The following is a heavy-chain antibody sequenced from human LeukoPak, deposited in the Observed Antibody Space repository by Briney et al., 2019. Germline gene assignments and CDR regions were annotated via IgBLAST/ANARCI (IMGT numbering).Heavy chain of an antibody. D-gene: IGHD2-15*01. CDR3: AKEWSAFDL. Sequence: PGRSLRLSCAASGFTCSSFAMHWVRQAPGRGLEWVAVTWQHGSDVAYADSVKGRFNISRDDAKNTVFLQMNSLRDEDTAVYYCAKEWSAFDLWGQGTMVSVSS. V-gene: IGHV3-33*06. CDR2: TWQHGSDV. J-gene: IGHJ3*01. CDR1: GFTCSSFA.